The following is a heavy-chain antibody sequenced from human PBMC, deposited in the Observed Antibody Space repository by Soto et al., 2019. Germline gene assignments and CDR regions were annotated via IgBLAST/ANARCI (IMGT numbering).Heavy chain of an antibody. CDR2: INPATGAT. CDR3: ARTGYGMAFDA. V-gene: IGHV1-2*02. Sequence: GASVKVSCKASGYIFTDYYLHWVRQAPGQGLEWMGWINPATGATKYKQNFEGRLSLTRDTSKSTGFMGLSRLKSDDSATYYCARTGYGMAFDAWAQGTLVTVS. D-gene: IGHD3-9*01. J-gene: IGHJ3*01. CDR1: GYIFTDYY.